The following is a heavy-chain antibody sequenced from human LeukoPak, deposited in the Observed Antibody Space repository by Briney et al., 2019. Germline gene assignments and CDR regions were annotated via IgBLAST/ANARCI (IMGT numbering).Heavy chain of an antibody. CDR2: INHEGGGI. CDR3: ATYINWVAGDV. Sequence: GGSLRLSCAASGFTFSASWMTWVRQVPGQGLEWVAHINHEGGGIQYVDSVKGRFTISRDNTKGSVYLQMNSLRAEDTAIYHCATYINWVAGDVWGQGTTVIVSS. V-gene: IGHV3-7*01. CDR1: GFTFSASW. D-gene: IGHD1-1*01. J-gene: IGHJ6*02.